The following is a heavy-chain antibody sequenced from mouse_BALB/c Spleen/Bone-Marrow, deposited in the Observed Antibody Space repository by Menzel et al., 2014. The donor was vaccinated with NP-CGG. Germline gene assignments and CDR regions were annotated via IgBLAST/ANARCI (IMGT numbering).Heavy chain of an antibody. J-gene: IGHJ2*01. V-gene: IGHV1-14*01. CDR3: ARYGGY. CDR2: INPHNDGT. CDR1: GYTFTSYV. D-gene: IGHD1-1*02. Sequence: LVESGPELVKPGASVKMSCKASGYTFTSYVMHWVKQKPGQGLEWIGYINPHNDGTKYNEKFKGKATLTSDKSSSTAYMELSSLTSEDSAVYYCARYGGYWGQGTTLTVSS.